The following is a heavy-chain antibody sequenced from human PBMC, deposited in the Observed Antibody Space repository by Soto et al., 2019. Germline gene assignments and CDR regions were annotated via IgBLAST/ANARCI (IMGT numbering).Heavy chain of an antibody. Sequence: GGSLRLSCAASGFSFNIYWMTWVRQAPGKGLEWVAVISYDGSNKYYADSVKGRFTISRDNSKNTLYLQMNSLRAEDTAVYYCARDRWYPGGWFDPWGQGTLVTVSS. CDR3: ARDRWYPGGWFDP. J-gene: IGHJ5*02. D-gene: IGHD2-15*01. CDR2: ISYDGSNK. V-gene: IGHV3-30*14. CDR1: GFSFNIYW.